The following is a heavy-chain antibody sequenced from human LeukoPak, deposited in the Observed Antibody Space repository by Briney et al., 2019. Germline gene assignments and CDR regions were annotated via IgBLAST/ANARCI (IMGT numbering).Heavy chain of an antibody. CDR1: GYSFTSYW. V-gene: IGHV5-51*01. CDR3: AGSDQIAAAGRLFDY. D-gene: IGHD6-13*01. CDR2: IYPGDSDT. J-gene: IGHJ4*02. Sequence: KRGESLKISCKGSGYSFTSYWIGWVRRMPGKGLEWMGIIYPGDSDTRYSPSFQGQVTISADKSISTAYLQWSSLKASDTAMYYCAGSDQIAAAGRLFDYWGQGTLVTVSS.